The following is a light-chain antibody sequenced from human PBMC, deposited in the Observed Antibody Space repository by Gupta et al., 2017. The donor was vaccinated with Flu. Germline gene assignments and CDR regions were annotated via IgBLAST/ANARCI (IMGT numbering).Light chain of an antibody. V-gene: IGKV3-15*01. CDR3: QQDNNWPWT. Sequence: EIVMSPSPATLYISPGETATLSGRARQGINTNLDWYHQKPGQSPRLLIYGASTRATGVPARFSGSGSGTEFTLTINSLQSEDFGVYYCQQDNNWPWTFGQGTKVEIK. CDR1: QGINTN. J-gene: IGKJ1*01. CDR2: GAS.